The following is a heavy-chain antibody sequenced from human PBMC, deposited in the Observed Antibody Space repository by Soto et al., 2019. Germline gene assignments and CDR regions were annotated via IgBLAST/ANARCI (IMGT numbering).Heavy chain of an antibody. Sequence: GGSLRLSCAASGFTFSSYGMHWVRQAPGKGLEWVAVIWYDGSNKYYADSVKGRFTISRDNSKNTLYLQMNSLRAEDTAVYYCARLNDYGDYGLERGPATIYYFDYWGQGTLVTVSS. D-gene: IGHD4-17*01. CDR3: ARLNDYGDYGLERGPATIYYFDY. J-gene: IGHJ4*02. CDR2: IWYDGSNK. V-gene: IGHV3-33*01. CDR1: GFTFSSYG.